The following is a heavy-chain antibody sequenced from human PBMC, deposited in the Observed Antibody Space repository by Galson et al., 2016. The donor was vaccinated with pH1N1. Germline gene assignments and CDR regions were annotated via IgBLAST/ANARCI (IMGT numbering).Heavy chain of an antibody. J-gene: IGHJ6*01. CDR3: AKVTDVCTVTRCFLYGMHA. CDR2: ISGSGGTT. D-gene: IGHD2-2*01. CDR1: GFTFSSYA. V-gene: IGHV3-23*01. Sequence: SLRLSCAASGFTFSSYAMYWVRQAPGKGLEWVSAISGSGGTTHDADSVKGRFTISRDNSKNTLYLQMHSLRAEDTATYYCAKVTDVCTVTRCFLYGMHAWGPGTAVTGS.